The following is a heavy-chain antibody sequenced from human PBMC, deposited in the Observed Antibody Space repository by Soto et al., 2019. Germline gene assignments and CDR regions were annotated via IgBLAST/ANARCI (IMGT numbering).Heavy chain of an antibody. CDR2: FDPEDGET. CDR3: ATLAAAGTELDY. D-gene: IGHD6-13*01. J-gene: IGHJ4*02. CDR1: GYTLTELS. V-gene: IGHV1-24*01. Sequence: ASVKVSCKVSGYTLTELSMHWVRQAPGKGLEWMGGFDPEDGETIYAQKFQGRVTMTEDTSTDTAYMELSSLRSEDTAVYYCATLAAAGTELDYWGQGNMVTVS.